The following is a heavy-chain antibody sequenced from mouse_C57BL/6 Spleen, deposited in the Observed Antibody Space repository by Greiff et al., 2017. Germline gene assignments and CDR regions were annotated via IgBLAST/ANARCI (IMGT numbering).Heavy chain of an antibody. J-gene: IGHJ2*01. V-gene: IGHV1-42*01. Sequence: VKLQQSGPELVKPGASVKISCKASGYSFTGYYMNWVKQSPEKSLEWIGEINPSTGGTTYNQKFKAKATLTVDKYSSTAYMQLKSLTSEDSAVYYCARNDDDEAYYFDYWGQGTTLTVSS. CDR3: ARNDDDEAYYFDY. D-gene: IGHD2-4*01. CDR2: INPSTGGT. CDR1: GYSFTGYY.